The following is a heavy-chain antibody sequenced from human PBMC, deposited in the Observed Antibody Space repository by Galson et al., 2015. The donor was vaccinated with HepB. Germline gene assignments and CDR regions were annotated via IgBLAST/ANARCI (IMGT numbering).Heavy chain of an antibody. CDR1: GYTFTGYY. J-gene: IGHJ4*02. CDR2: INPNSGGT. Sequence: SVKVSCKASGYTFTGYYMHWVRQAPGQGLEWMGWINPNSGGTNYAQKFKGWVIMTRDTSISTAYMELSRLRSDDTAVYYCARDRCSSTSCYRSGFDYWGQGTLVTVSS. CDR3: ARDRCSSTSCYRSGFDY. V-gene: IGHV1-2*04. D-gene: IGHD2-2*01.